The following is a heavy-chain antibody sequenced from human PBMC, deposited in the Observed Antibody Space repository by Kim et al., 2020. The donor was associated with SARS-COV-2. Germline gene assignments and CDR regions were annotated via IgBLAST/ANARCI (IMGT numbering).Heavy chain of an antibody. CDR3: ARDRNPVTAIFDY. V-gene: IGHV3-21*01. D-gene: IGHD2-21*02. J-gene: IGHJ4*02. Sequence: YADSVTGRFTISRDNAKNSLYLQMNSLRAEDTAVYYCARDRNPVTAIFDYWGQGTLVTVSS.